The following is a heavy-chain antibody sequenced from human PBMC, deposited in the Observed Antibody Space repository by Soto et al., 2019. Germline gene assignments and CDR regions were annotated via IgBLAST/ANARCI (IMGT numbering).Heavy chain of an antibody. Sequence: QLQLQESGPGLVKPSETLSLTCTVSGASISIGDYYWAWIRQPPGKGLEWIGSIYYSGSTYYHPSLKSRLTISSDTSKNQFSLRLSSVTAADTAVYHCARHARGYYVFWGQGTLVTVSS. J-gene: IGHJ4*02. V-gene: IGHV4-39*01. CDR2: IYYSGST. CDR1: GASISIGDYY. CDR3: ARHARGYYVF. D-gene: IGHD3-3*01.